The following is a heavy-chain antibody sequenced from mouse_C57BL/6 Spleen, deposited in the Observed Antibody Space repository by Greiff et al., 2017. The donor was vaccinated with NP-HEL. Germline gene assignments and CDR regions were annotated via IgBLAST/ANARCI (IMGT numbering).Heavy chain of an antibody. Sequence: QVQLQQPGAELVKPGASVKLSCKASGYTFTSYWMHWVKQRPGQGLEWIGMIHPNSGSTNYNEKFKSKATLTVDKSSSTAYMQLSSLTSEDSAVYYCARNDYGKAMDYWGQGTSVTVSS. J-gene: IGHJ4*01. D-gene: IGHD2-4*01. CDR1: GYTFTSYW. V-gene: IGHV1-64*01. CDR3: ARNDYGKAMDY. CDR2: IHPNSGST.